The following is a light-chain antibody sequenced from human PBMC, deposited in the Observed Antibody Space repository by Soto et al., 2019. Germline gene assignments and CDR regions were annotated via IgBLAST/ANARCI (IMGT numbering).Light chain of an antibody. V-gene: IGKV1-5*01. CDR3: QQYHGSSLT. CDR2: DAS. J-gene: IGKJ1*01. Sequence: DIQMTQSPSTLSASVGDRVTITCRASQSISTWLAWYQQKPGNAPKLLIFDASNLESGVPSRFSGSGSGTEFTLTIDSLQPDDFATYYCQQYHGSSLTFAQGTKVEI. CDR1: QSISTW.